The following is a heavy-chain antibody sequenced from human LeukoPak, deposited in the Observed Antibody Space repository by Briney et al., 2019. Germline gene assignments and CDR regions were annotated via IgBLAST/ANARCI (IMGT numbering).Heavy chain of an antibody. V-gene: IGHV1-8*01. CDR1: GYSFTSYD. J-gene: IGHJ4*02. D-gene: IGHD6-19*01. Sequence: ASVKVSCKASGYSFTSYDINWVRQATGQGLEWMGWMNPNSGNTGYAQKFQGRVTMTRNTSISTAYMELSSLRSEDTAVYYCARGYIAVAALGYWGQGTLVTVSS. CDR3: ARGYIAVAALGY. CDR2: MNPNSGNT.